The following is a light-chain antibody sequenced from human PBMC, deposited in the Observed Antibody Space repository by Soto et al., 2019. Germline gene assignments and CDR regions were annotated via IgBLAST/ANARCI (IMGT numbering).Light chain of an antibody. Sequence: EIVLTQSPGTLSLSPGERATLSCRATESVDSNYLAWYQQKPGQAPRLLIYGAASRATGTPDRFSGSGSGTAFILTISRLDPEDSAVYYCQQYSDSPQTFGQGTKVEIK. J-gene: IGKJ1*01. CDR3: QQYSDSPQT. V-gene: IGKV3-20*01. CDR1: ESVDSNY. CDR2: GAA.